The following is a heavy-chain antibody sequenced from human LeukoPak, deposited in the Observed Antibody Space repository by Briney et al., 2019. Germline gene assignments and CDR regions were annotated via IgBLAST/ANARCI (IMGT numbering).Heavy chain of an antibody. V-gene: IGHV3-21*01. CDR3: ARDSDYGDSFDY. CDR1: GFTFSSYS. J-gene: IGHJ4*02. D-gene: IGHD4-17*01. CDR2: ISSSSSYI. Sequence: PGGSLRLSCAASGFTFSSYSMNWVRQAPGKGLEWVSSISSSSSYIYYADSVKGRFTISRDNAKNSLYLQMNSLRAEDTAVYYCARDSDYGDSFDYWGQGTLVTVSS.